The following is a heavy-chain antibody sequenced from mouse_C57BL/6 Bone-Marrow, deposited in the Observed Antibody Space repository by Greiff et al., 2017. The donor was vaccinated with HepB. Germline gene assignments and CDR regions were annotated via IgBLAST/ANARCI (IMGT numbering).Heavy chain of an antibody. D-gene: IGHD4-1*02. V-gene: IGHV5-15*01. Sequence: DVKLVESGGGLVQPGGSLKLSCAASGFTFSDYGMAWVRQAPRKGPEWVAFISNLAYSIYYADTVTGRFTISRENAKNTLYLEMSSLRSEDTAMYYCARPNWDGGYFDVWGTGTTVTVSS. CDR3: ARPNWDGGYFDV. CDR2: ISNLAYSI. J-gene: IGHJ1*03. CDR1: GFTFSDYG.